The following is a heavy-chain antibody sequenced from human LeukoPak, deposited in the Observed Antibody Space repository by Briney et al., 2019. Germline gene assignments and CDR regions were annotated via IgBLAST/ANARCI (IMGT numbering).Heavy chain of an antibody. V-gene: IGHV1-2*02. D-gene: IGHD2-2*01. CDR2: INPNSGGT. Sequence: HRASVKVSCKASGYTFTSYGISWVRQAPGQGLEWMGWINPNSGGTNYAQKFQGRVTMTRDTSISTAYMELSRLRSDDTAVYYCARGGYCSSTSCYAYYYYYYMDVWGKGTTVTVSS. CDR1: GYTFTSYG. CDR3: ARGGYCSSTSCYAYYYYYYMDV. J-gene: IGHJ6*03.